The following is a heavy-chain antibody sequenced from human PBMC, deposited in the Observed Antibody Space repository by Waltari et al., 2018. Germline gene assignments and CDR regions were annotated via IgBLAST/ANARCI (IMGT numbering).Heavy chain of an antibody. D-gene: IGHD2-15*01. V-gene: IGHV3-73*01. CDR3: TRPALRGSPDY. CDR2: IRSKANSYAT. Sequence: EVQLVESGGGLVQPGGSLKLSCAASGFTFSGSAMHWVRRASGKGLEWVGRIRSKANSYATAYAASVKGRFTISRDDSKNTAYLQMNSLKTEDTAVYYCTRPALRGSPDYWGQGTLVTVSS. J-gene: IGHJ4*02. CDR1: GFTFSGSA.